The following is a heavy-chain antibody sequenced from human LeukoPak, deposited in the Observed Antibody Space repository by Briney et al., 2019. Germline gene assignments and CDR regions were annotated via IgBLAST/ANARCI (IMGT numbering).Heavy chain of an antibody. CDR2: ISYDGSNK. CDR1: GFTSSSYA. Sequence: GGSLRHSCAASGFTSSSYAMHWVRQAPGKGLEWVAVISYDGSNKKYADSVKGRFTISRVNSQKTLYLQMNSLRAEDAAVYYCARGAARMVEMGTMISFEYWGQGTLVTVSS. CDR3: ARGAARMVEMGTMISFEY. J-gene: IGHJ4*02. V-gene: IGHV3-30*04. D-gene: IGHD5-24*01.